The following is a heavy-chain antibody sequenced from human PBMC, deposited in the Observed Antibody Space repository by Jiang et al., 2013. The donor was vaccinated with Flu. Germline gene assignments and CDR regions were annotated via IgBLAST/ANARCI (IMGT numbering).Heavy chain of an antibody. D-gene: IGHD6-13*01. J-gene: IGHJ4*02. V-gene: IGHV5-51*01. CDR3: ARVLAALGTRDDFDY. CDR2: IYGGDSDA. Sequence: LEWMGIIYGGDSDARYSPSFQGQVTMSVDKSISTAYLQWSSLQASDTAIYYCARVLAALGTRDDFDYWGQGTLVTVSS.